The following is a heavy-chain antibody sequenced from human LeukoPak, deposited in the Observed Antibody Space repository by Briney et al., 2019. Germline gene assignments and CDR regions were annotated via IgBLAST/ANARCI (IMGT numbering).Heavy chain of an antibody. Sequence: GESLKISCKGFGYSFTNYWVGWVRQMPGRGLEWVGIIYPGDFDTRYGPSFQGQVTISVDKSITTAYLQWGSLKASDTAMYYCARRDYYDSSGVYDGGAFDIWGQGTMVTVSS. CDR3: ARRDYYDSSGVYDGGAFDI. D-gene: IGHD3-22*01. J-gene: IGHJ3*02. V-gene: IGHV5-51*01. CDR2: IYPGDFDT. CDR1: GYSFTNYW.